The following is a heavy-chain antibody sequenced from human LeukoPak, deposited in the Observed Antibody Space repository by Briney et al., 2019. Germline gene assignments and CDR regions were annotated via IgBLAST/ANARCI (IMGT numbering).Heavy chain of an antibody. CDR1: GYSISSGYH. D-gene: IGHD1-1*01. CDR3: ARVSWFPGTSYYYMDV. CDR2: IYHSGST. J-gene: IGHJ6*03. V-gene: IGHV4-38-2*02. Sequence: PSETLSLTCTVSGYSISSGYHWGWIRQPPGKGLEWIGSIYHSGSTYYNPSLKSRVTISVDTSKNQFSLKLRSVTAADTAVYYCARVSWFPGTSYYYMDVWGKGTTVTVSS.